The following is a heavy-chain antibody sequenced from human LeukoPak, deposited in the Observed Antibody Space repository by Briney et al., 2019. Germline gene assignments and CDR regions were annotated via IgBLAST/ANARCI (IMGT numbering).Heavy chain of an antibody. J-gene: IGHJ4*02. D-gene: IGHD3-22*01. Sequence: GGAPRLSFAAPGFTLSSYAMHLVRPAPGKGVGWVAVISYDGSNKYYADSVKGRFTISRDNSKNTLYLQMNSLRAEDTAVYYCARGSSGYFDYWGQGTLVTVSS. CDR1: GFTLSSYA. V-gene: IGHV3-30-3*01. CDR3: ARGSSGYFDY. CDR2: ISYDGSNK.